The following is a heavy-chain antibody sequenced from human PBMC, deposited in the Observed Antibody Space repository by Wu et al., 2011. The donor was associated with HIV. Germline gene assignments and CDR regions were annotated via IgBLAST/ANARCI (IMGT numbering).Heavy chain of an antibody. J-gene: IGHJ3*01. CDR3: ARVRRGLEAGEDAFDF. D-gene: IGHD3/OR15-3a*01. V-gene: IGHV1-69*05. CDR2: IIPIFGTA. Sequence: QVQLVQSGAEVKKPGSSVKVSCKASGDTLNNYAVSWVRQAPGQGLEWMGVIIPIFGTAKYAQKFRGRVTITTDESTNTAYMALSSLRSEDTAVYYCARVRRGLEAGEDAFDFWGQGTMVTVSS. CDR1: GDTLNNYA.